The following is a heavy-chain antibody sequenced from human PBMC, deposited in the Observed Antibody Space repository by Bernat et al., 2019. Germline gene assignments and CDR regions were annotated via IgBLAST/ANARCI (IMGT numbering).Heavy chain of an antibody. CDR1: GDSVSSNSAT. CDR3: TRGRSGTTAFLFDC. CDR2: TYYRSKWYS. Sequence: QVQLQQSGPGLVKPSQTLSLTCAISGDSVSSNSATWNWIRQSPSRGLEWLGRTYYRSKWYSDSAIFVKSRITVNPDTSKNQFSLQLNSVTPEDTAVYYCTRGRSGTTAFLFDCWGQGTLVTVSS. J-gene: IGHJ4*02. D-gene: IGHD1-1*01. V-gene: IGHV6-1*01.